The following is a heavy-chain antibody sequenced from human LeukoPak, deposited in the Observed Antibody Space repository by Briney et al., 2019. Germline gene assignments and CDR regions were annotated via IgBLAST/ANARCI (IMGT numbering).Heavy chain of an antibody. CDR1: GFTFSSYA. D-gene: IGHD6-13*01. CDR2: ISYDGSNK. V-gene: IGHV3-30*04. CDR3: ARGGSSWYGDY. J-gene: IGHJ4*02. Sequence: PGGSLRLFCAASGFTFSSYAMHWVRQAPGKGLEWVAVISYDGSNKYYADSVKGRFTISRDNSKNTLYLQMNSLRAEDTAVYYCARGGSSWYGDYWGQGTLVTVSS.